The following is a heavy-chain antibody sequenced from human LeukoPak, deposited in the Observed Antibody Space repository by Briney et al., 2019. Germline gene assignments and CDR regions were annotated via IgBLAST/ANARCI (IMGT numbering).Heavy chain of an antibody. D-gene: IGHD2-15*01. CDR2: IGTAGDT. V-gene: IGHV3-13*01. CDR1: GFTFSDYD. CDR3: ANGGYCSGGSCYLFDY. J-gene: IGHJ4*02. Sequence: GGSLRLSCAASGFTFSDYDMHWVRQATGKGLEWVSAIGTAGDTYYTGSVKGRFTISRENAKNSLYLQMNSLRAEDTAVYYCANGGYCSGGSCYLFDYWGQGTLVTVSS.